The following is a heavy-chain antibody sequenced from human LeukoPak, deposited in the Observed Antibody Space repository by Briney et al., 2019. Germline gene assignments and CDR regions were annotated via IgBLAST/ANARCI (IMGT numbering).Heavy chain of an antibody. J-gene: IGHJ4*02. CDR3: VKDYDSSGWTRRN. V-gene: IGHV3-21*04. Sequence: TSGGSLRLSCAASGFTFSSYSMNWVRQAPGKGLEWVSFISSSSSYIYYADSVKGRFTISRDNSKNTLYLQLNSLRADDTAVYYCVKDYDSSGWTRRNWGQGTLVTVSS. D-gene: IGHD3-22*01. CDR2: ISSSSSYI. CDR1: GFTFSSYS.